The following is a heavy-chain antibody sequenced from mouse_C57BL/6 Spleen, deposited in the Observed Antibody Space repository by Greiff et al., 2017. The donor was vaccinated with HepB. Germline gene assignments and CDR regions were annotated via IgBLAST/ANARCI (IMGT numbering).Heavy chain of an antibody. J-gene: IGHJ3*01. D-gene: IGHD2-4*01. V-gene: IGHV1-18*01. Sequence: VQLQQSGPELVKPGASVKIPCKASGYTFTDYNMDWVKQSHGKSLEWIGDINPNNGGTIYNQKFKGKATLTVDKSSSTAYMELRSLTSEDTAVYYCARSSYDYDRAWFAYWGQGTLVTVSA. CDR1: GYTFTDYN. CDR3: ARSSYDYDRAWFAY. CDR2: INPNNGGT.